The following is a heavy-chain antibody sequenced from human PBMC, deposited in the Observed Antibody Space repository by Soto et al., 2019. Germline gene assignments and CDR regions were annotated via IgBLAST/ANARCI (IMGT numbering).Heavy chain of an antibody. V-gene: IGHV3-74*01. J-gene: IGHJ4*02. D-gene: IGHD2-8*01. CDR2: INSDGSSR. CDR3: ARDLYRGPNPSYYFDY. CDR1: GFTFSSYW. Sequence: HPGGSLRLSCAVSGFTFSSYWMHWVRQGPGKGLVWVSRINSDGSSRSYADSVKGRFTISRDNAKNTVYLQMNSLRAEDTAVYYCARDLYRGPNPSYYFDYWGQGTLVTVSS.